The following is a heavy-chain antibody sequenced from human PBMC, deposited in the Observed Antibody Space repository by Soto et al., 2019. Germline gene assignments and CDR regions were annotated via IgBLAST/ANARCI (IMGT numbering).Heavy chain of an antibody. J-gene: IGHJ5*02. CDR3: ARDKSTSSYWFDP. CDR2: TYYRSKWYN. CDR1: WDIVSSNSAA. Sequence: PSQALSLTCAISWDIVSSNSAAWNWIRQSPSRGLEWLGRTYYRSKWYNDYAVSVKSRITINPDTSKNQFSLQLNSVTPEDTAVYSCARDKSTSSYWFDPWGQGTLVTVSS. V-gene: IGHV6-1*01. D-gene: IGHD2-2*01.